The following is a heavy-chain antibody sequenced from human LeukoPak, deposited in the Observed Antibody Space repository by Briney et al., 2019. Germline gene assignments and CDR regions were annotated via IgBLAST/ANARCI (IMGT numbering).Heavy chain of an antibody. V-gene: IGHV5-51*01. Sequence: GESLQXSCQGFGYKFTDYWIXXXRQVPGKGLEWMGXIAXXDFDSRYXPSFQGXXTXXXXKSISTASLQWTSLTASDTAIYYCYCGPNYLENWGQGTLVTVSS. CDR3: YCGPNYLEN. CDR1: GYKFTDYW. D-gene: IGHD4/OR15-4a*01. J-gene: IGHJ4*02. CDR2: IAXXDFDS.